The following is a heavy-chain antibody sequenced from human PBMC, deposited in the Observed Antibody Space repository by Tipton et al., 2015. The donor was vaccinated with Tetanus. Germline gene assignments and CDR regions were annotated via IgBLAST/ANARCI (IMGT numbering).Heavy chain of an antibody. D-gene: IGHD1-14*01. Sequence: TLSLTCSVSGGSISGSPYFWNWIRHQPGKGLEWIGYIYYSGSTNYNPSLKSRVTISVDTSKNQFSLKLSSVTAADTAVYYCARGTGDYWGQGTLVTVSS. V-gene: IGHV4-61*01. CDR3: ARGTGDY. CDR1: GGSISGSPYF. CDR2: IYYSGST. J-gene: IGHJ4*02.